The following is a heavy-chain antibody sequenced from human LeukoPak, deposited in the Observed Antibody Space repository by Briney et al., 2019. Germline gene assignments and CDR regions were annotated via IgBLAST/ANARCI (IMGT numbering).Heavy chain of an antibody. Sequence: GGSLRLSCAASGFTLSSYAVSWVRQAPGKGLDWVSGMSGSGGNTYYADSVKGRFTISRDISKNTLYLQMNSLRAEDTALYYCAKDSLPSYGGYFDYWGQGTLVTVSS. CDR2: MSGSGGNT. D-gene: IGHD3-16*01. V-gene: IGHV3-23*01. CDR3: AKDSLPSYGGYFDY. CDR1: GFTLSSYA. J-gene: IGHJ4*02.